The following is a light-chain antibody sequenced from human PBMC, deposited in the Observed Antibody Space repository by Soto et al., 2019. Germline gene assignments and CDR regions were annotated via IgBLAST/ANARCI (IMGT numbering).Light chain of an antibody. V-gene: IGLV2-14*03. J-gene: IGLJ1*01. CDR3: SSYTTSNTGV. CDR2: DVT. CDR1: SSDVGGYNY. Sequence: QSVLTQPASVSGSPGQSIAISCTGTSSDVGGYNYVSWYQQYPGKAPKLMIYDVTNRPSGVSDRFSGSKSGNTASLTISGLQAEDEADYYCSSYTTSNTGVFGTGTQLTVL.